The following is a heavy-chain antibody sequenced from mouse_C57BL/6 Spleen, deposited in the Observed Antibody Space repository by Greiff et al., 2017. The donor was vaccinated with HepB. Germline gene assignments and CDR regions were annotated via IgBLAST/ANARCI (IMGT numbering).Heavy chain of an antibody. CDR3: ARSNYVWFAY. D-gene: IGHD2-5*01. CDR2: IYPGDGDT. V-gene: IGHV1-82*01. J-gene: IGHJ3*01. CDR1: GYAFSSSW. Sequence: VQLQQSGPELVKPGASVKISCKASGYAFSSSWMNWVKQRPGKGLEWIGRIYPGDGDTNYNGKFKGKATLTADKSSSTAYMQLSSLTSEDSAVYFCARSNYVWFAYWGQGTLVTVSA.